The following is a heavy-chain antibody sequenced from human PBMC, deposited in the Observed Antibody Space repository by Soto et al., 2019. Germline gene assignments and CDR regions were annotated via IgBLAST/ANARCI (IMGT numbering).Heavy chain of an antibody. D-gene: IGHD1-7*01. CDR1: GYTLTSYA. V-gene: IGHV1-3*01. J-gene: IGHJ4*02. Sequence: ASVKVSCKASGYTLTSYAMHWVRQAPGQRLEWMGWINAGNGNTKYSQKFQGRVTITRDTSASTAYMELSSLRSEDTAVYYCARLSRNWNYRLDYWGQGTLVTVSS. CDR2: INAGNGNT. CDR3: ARLSRNWNYRLDY.